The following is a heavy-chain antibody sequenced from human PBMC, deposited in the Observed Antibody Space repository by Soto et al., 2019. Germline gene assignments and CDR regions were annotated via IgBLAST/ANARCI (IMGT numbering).Heavy chain of an antibody. CDR1: GDTFNSYV. J-gene: IGHJ4*02. CDR2: ILPIFATA. D-gene: IGHD2-2*01. CDR3: AGRCDSTTCLGHFDY. V-gene: IGHV1-69*06. Sequence: SVKVSCKASGDTFNSYVVNWVRQAPGQGLEWLGGILPIFATANYAQKFQGRVTITADKSTSTAYMELTSLRSEDTAVYYCAGRCDSTTCLGHFDYWGQGTLGTVSS.